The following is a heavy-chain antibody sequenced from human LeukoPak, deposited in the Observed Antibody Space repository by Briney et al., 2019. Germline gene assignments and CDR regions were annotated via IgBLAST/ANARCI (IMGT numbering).Heavy chain of an antibody. Sequence: SETLSLTCTVSGGSISNYYWSWIRQPPGKGLEWIGYIYYSGRTNYNPSLKSRVTISMGTSKNHFSLTLSSVTAADTALYYCARGAERLTATPFDYWGQGTLITVSS. J-gene: IGHJ4*02. V-gene: IGHV4-59*01. CDR2: IYYSGRT. D-gene: IGHD2-21*02. CDR1: GGSISNYY. CDR3: ARGAERLTATPFDY.